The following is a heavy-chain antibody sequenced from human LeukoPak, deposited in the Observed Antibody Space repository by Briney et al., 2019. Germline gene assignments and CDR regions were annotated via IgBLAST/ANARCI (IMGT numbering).Heavy chain of an antibody. CDR2: IYYSGST. CDR3: ARVSGRFLDFDY. CDR1: SFSDSY. D-gene: IGHD1-26*01. V-gene: IGHV4-30-4*08. Sequence: SFSDSYMTWIRQPPGKGLEWIGYIYYSGSTSYNPSLKSRLTMSIDTSKSQFSLRLNSVTAADTAVYYCARVSGRFLDFDYWGQGTLVTVSS. J-gene: IGHJ4*02.